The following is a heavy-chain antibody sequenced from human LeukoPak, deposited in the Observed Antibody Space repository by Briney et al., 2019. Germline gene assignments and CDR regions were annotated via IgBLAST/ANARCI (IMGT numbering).Heavy chain of an antibody. J-gene: IGHJ6*02. V-gene: IGHV4-34*01. CDR1: GGSFSGYY. CDR3: QSTLTYYYYGMDV. Sequence: SETLSLTCAVYGGSFSGYYWSWIRQPPGKGLEWIGEINHSGSTNYNPSLKSRVTISVDTSKNQFSLKLSSVTAADTAVYYCQSTLTYYYYGMDVWGQGTTVTVSS. CDR2: INHSGST.